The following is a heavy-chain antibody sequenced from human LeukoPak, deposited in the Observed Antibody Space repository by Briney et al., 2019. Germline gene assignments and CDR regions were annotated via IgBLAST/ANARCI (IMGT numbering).Heavy chain of an antibody. CDR1: GGSLSSYY. V-gene: IGHV4-39*07. Sequence: SETLSLTCTVSGGSLSSYYWGWIRQPPGKGLEWIGSIYYSGSTYYNPSHKSRVTISVVTSKNQFSLMLSSVTAADTAVYYCAQHVDIVARIDPWGQGTLVTVSS. J-gene: IGHJ5*02. CDR3: AQHVDIVARIDP. CDR2: IYYSGST. D-gene: IGHD5-12*01.